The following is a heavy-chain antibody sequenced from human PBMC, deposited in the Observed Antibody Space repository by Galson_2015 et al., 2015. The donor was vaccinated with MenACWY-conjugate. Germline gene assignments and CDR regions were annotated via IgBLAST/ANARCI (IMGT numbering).Heavy chain of an antibody. V-gene: IGHV3-7*01. Sequence: SLRLSCAASGFTFNNYWMTWVRQAPGKGLEWVANINVDGSEENYMDSVRGRFTISRDNAKNSLFLQVNTLRAEDTAVYYCARGTLAVAGTDYGGQGTLVPVSS. CDR3: ARGTLAVAGTDY. D-gene: IGHD6-19*01. CDR1: GFTFNNYW. J-gene: IGHJ4*02. CDR2: INVDGSEE.